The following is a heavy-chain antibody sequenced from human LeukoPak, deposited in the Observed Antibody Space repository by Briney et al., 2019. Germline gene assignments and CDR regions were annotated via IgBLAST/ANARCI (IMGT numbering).Heavy chain of an antibody. CDR3: ARAQSVNPMIEVDDKWFDP. CDR1: GGSISSSNW. V-gene: IGHV4-4*02. D-gene: IGHD3-22*01. J-gene: IGHJ5*02. CDR2: IYHSGST. Sequence: SETLSLTCTVSGGSISSSNWWSWVRQPPGKGLEWIGEIYHSGSTNYNPSLKSRVTISVDRSKNQFSLKLTSVTAADTAVYYCARAQSVNPMIEVDDKWFDPWGQGTLVTVSS.